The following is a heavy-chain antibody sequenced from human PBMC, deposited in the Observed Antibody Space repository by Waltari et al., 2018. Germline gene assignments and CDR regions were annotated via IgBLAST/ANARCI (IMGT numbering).Heavy chain of an antibody. J-gene: IGHJ5*02. V-gene: IGHV4-39*01. CDR3: ARAITMVRGIWSESWFDP. CDR2: IYYSGST. D-gene: IGHD3-10*01. CDR1: GGSISSSSYY. Sequence: QLQLQESGPGLVKPSETLSLTCTVSGGSISSSSYYWGWIRQPPGRGLEWIGSIYYSGSTYYNPSLKSRVTISVDTSKNQFSLKLSSVTAADTAVYYCARAITMVRGIWSESWFDPWGQGTLVTVSS.